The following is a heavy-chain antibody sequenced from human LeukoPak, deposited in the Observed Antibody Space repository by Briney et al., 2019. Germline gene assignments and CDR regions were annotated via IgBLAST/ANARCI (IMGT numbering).Heavy chain of an antibody. Sequence: GGSLRLSCAASGFTFSSYAMHWVRQAPGKGLEWVAVISSDGSKKYYADSVKGRFTISRDNSKNTLYLQMNSLRAEDTAVYYCAGDNYYGSGSYGFGEFDIWGQGTMATVSS. CDR3: AGDNYYGSGSYGFGEFDI. D-gene: IGHD3-10*01. CDR1: GFTFSSYA. V-gene: IGHV3-30-3*01. J-gene: IGHJ3*02. CDR2: ISSDGSKK.